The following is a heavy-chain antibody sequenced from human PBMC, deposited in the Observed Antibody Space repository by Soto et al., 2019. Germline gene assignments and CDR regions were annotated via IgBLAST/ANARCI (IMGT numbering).Heavy chain of an antibody. Sequence: EVQLLESGGGLVQPGGSLRLSCAASGFTFSSYAMSWVRQAPGKGLAWVSAISGSGGSTYYADSVKGRFTISRDNSKNTLYLQMNSLRAEDTAVYYCAKAGSREQWLGQRPFDYWGQGTLVTVSS. V-gene: IGHV3-23*01. J-gene: IGHJ4*02. CDR2: ISGSGGST. D-gene: IGHD6-19*01. CDR3: AKAGSREQWLGQRPFDY. CDR1: GFTFSSYA.